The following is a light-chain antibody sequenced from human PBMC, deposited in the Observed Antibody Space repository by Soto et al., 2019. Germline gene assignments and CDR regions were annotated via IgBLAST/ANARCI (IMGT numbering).Light chain of an antibody. CDR2: SSN. CDR3: AAWDDSLNGVV. V-gene: IGLV1-44*01. CDR1: SSNIGSNS. Sequence: QSVLTQPPSAPGTPGQRVTISCSGSSSNIGSNSVNWYQQLPGTAPKLLMYSSNQRPSGVPDRFSGSKSGTSASLAISGLQSEDEADYYCAAWDDSLNGVVFGGGTQLTVL. J-gene: IGLJ2*01.